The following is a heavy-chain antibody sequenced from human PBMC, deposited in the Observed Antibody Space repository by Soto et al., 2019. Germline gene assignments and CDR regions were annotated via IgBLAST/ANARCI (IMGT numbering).Heavy chain of an antibody. CDR2: IYYSGST. J-gene: IGHJ6*02. CDR3: ARVTTNYYYGMDV. Sequence: SVTLSLTCTVSGGSISSYYWSWIRQPPGKGLEWIGYIYYSGSTNYNPSLKSRVTISVDTSKNQFSLKLSSVTAADTAVYYCARVTTNYYYGMDVWGQGTTVTVSS. CDR1: GGSISSYY. V-gene: IGHV4-59*01. D-gene: IGHD4-17*01.